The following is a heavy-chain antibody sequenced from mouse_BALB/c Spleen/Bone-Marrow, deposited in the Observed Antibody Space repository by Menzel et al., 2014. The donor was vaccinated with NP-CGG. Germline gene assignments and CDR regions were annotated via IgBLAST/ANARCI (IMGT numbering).Heavy chain of an antibody. CDR2: IAHGSGST. V-gene: IGHV1S41*01. Sequence: DLVKPGASVKLSCKASGYTFTSYWINWIKQRPGQGLEWIGRIAHGSGSTYYNEMFKGKATLTVDTSSSTAYIQLGSLSSEDSAVYFCARREVRREGYYFDYWGQGTTLTVSS. CDR3: ARREVRREGYYFDY. CDR1: GYTFTSYW. D-gene: IGHD2-14*01. J-gene: IGHJ2*01.